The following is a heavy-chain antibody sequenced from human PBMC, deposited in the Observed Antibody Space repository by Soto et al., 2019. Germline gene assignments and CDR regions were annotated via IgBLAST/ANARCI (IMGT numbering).Heavy chain of an antibody. CDR1: GFTFSSFG. D-gene: IGHD3-10*01. CDR2: IWYDGSNK. Sequence: QVQLVESGGGVVQPGRSLRLSCAASGFTFSSFGMHWVRQAPGKGLEWVAVIWYDGSNKYYADSVKGRFTISRDNSKNTLYLQMNSLRAEDTAVYYCARGAYYGSGSYAYWGQGTLVTVSS. CDR3: ARGAYYGSGSYAY. V-gene: IGHV3-33*01. J-gene: IGHJ4*02.